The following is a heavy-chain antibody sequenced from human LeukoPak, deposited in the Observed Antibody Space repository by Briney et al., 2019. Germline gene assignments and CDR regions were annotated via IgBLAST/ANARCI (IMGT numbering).Heavy chain of an antibody. CDR1: GGSFSGYY. D-gene: IGHD3-22*01. Sequence: SETLSLTCAVYGGSFSGYYWSWIRQPPGKGLEWIGEINHSGSTNYNPSLKSRVTISVDTSKNQFSLKLSSVTAADTAVYYCARHAFYYYDSSGYYKSTHYFDYWGQGTLVTVSS. CDR2: INHSGST. J-gene: IGHJ4*02. CDR3: ARHAFYYYDSSGYYKSTHYFDY. V-gene: IGHV4-34*01.